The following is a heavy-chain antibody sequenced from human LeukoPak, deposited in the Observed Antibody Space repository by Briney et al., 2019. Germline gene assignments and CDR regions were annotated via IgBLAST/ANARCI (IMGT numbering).Heavy chain of an antibody. Sequence: GGSLRLSCAASGFTFSSYAMSWVRQAPGKGLEWVSAITGTGGHTYYAASVEGRFTVSRDNSKITLYLQMSSLRAEDTAMYYCAKVRDTKDWYKDAFDVWGQGTRVTVSS. CDR1: GFTFSSYA. D-gene: IGHD1-1*01. V-gene: IGHV3-23*01. CDR3: AKVRDTKDWYKDAFDV. J-gene: IGHJ3*01. CDR2: ITGTGGHT.